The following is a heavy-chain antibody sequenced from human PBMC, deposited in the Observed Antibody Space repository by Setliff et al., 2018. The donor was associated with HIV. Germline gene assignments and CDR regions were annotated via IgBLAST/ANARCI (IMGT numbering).Heavy chain of an antibody. CDR2: ISGSSTYI. CDR3: AKSRDYQLLHYYGVDV. J-gene: IGHJ6*02. CDR1: GFTFSGYS. D-gene: IGHD2-2*01. Sequence: GGSLRLSCAASGFTFSGYSMTWVRQAPGKGLEWVSAISGSSTYIYYADSVKGRFTISRDNSKNTLYLQMNSLRAEDTAVYYCAKSRDYQLLHYYGVDVWGQGTTVTVSS. V-gene: IGHV3-23*01.